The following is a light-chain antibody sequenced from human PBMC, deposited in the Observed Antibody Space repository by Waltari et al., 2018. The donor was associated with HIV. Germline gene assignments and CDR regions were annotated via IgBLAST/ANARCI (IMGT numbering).Light chain of an antibody. CDR2: EVS. CDR3: SSYTSSSTLVV. CDR1: SSDVGGYNY. J-gene: IGLJ2*01. Sequence: QSALTQPASVSGSPGQSITISCTGTSSDVGGYNYVSWYQQHPGKAPKLMIYEVSTRPSGGSNRFSGSKSGNTASLTISGLQAEDEADYYCSSYTSSSTLVVVGGGTKLTVL. V-gene: IGLV2-14*01.